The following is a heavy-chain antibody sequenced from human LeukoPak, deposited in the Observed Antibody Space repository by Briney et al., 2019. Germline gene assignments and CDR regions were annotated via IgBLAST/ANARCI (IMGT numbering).Heavy chain of an antibody. CDR1: GFIFSDHY. CDR3: ARVGYIGSGNYNSFDI. CDR2: ISSSGNTI. D-gene: IGHD3-10*01. J-gene: IGHJ3*02. Sequence: PGGSLRLSCAASGFIFSDHYMSWVRQAPGKGLEWVSYISSSGNTIYYEDSVKGRFTISRDNARDNAKNSLYLQMNSLRADDTAVYFCARVGYIGSGNYNSFDIWGRGTMVTVSS. V-gene: IGHV3-11*01.